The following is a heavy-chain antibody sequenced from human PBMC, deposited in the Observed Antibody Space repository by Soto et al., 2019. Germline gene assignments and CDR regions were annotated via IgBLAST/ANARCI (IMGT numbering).Heavy chain of an antibody. CDR2: INPNTGGT. V-gene: IGHV1-2*02. CDR1: RYSFPVYH. D-gene: IGHD6-19*01. J-gene: IGHJ5*02. CDR3: AKEYSSPAAWFDL. Sequence: VSCKASRYSFPVYHIHWVRQAQGQGLEWLGWINPNTGGTNYAQNFQGRVAMARDTSLSTVYMELSRLKSDDTAVYYCAKEYSSPAAWFDLWGQGTLVTVSS.